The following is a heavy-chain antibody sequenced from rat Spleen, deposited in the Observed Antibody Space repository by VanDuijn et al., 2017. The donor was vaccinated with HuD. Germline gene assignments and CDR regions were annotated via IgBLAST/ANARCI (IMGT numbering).Heavy chain of an antibody. V-gene: IGHV5S13*01. Sequence: EVQLVQSGGGLVQPGRSMKLSCAASGFTFSNYGMAWVRQTPTKGLEWVASISTGGGNTYYRDSVKGRFTISRDTAQNTLYLQMNSPTSEDTATYYRTRGGYFRHWGQGVMVTVSS. CDR2: ISTGGGNT. D-gene: IGHD2-5*01. J-gene: IGHJ2*01. CDR1: GFTFSNYG. CDR3: TRGGYFRH.